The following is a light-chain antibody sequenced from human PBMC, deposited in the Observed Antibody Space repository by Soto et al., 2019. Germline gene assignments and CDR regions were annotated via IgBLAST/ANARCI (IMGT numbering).Light chain of an antibody. CDR1: SSDIGAYNY. CDR2: EVS. CDR3: SSYAGSSNV. Sequence: QSVLTQPPSAPGSPGQSFTISCTGTSSDIGAYNYVSWYQQRPGKAPKLMIYEVSRRPSGVPYRFSGSKSGSTASLTVSGLHTEDEADYYCSSYAGSSNVFGTGTKVTVL. J-gene: IGLJ1*01. V-gene: IGLV2-8*01.